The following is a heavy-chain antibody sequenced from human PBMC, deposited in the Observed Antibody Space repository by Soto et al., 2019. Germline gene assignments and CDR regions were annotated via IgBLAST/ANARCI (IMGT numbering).Heavy chain of an antibody. CDR2: INAGNGNT. CDR3: ARDWTHYDSSGPGDY. V-gene: IGHV1-3*01. J-gene: IGHJ4*02. Sequence: ASVKVSCKASGYTFTNYAMHWVRQAPGQRLKWMGWINAGNGNTKYSQKFQGRVTITRDTSASTAYMELSSLRSEDTAVYYCARDWTHYDSSGPGDYWGQGTLVTVSS. D-gene: IGHD3-22*01. CDR1: GYTFTNYA.